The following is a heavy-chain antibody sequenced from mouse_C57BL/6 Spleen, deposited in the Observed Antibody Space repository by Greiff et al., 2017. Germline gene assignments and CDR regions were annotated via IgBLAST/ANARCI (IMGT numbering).Heavy chain of an antibody. V-gene: IGHV5-16*01. CDR1: GFTFSDYY. CDR2: INYDGSST. J-gene: IGHJ1*03. D-gene: IGHD1-1*01. CDR3: ARGPPDYYGSSYWYFDV. Sequence: EVKLMESEGGLVQPGSSMKLSCTASGFTFSDYYMAWVRPVPEKGLEWVANINYDGSSTYYLDSLKSRFIISRDNAKNILYLQMSSLKSEDTATYYCARGPPDYYGSSYWYFDVWGTGTTGTVSS.